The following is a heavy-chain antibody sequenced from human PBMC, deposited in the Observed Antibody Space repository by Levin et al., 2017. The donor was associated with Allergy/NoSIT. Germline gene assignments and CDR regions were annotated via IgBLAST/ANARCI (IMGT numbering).Heavy chain of an antibody. D-gene: IGHD1-26*01. V-gene: IGHV4-39*01. Sequence: SETLSLTCTVSGGSISSSSYYWGWIRQPPGKGLEWIGSIYYSGSTYYNPSLKSRVTISVDTSKNQFSLKLSSVTAADTAVYYCASARAIGNYYYYYMDVWGKGTTVTVSS. J-gene: IGHJ6*03. CDR2: IYYSGST. CDR3: ASARAIGNYYYYYMDV. CDR1: GGSISSSSYY.